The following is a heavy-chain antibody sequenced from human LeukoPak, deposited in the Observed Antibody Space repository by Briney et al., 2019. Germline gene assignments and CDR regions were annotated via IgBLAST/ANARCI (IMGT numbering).Heavy chain of an antibody. Sequence: GGSLRLSCAASGFTFSSYEMNWVRQAPGKGLEWVSAISGSGGSTYYADSVKGRLTISRDNSKNTLYLQMNSLRAEDTAVYYCAKDTSSSWYYFDYWGQGTLVTVSS. V-gene: IGHV3-23*01. CDR2: ISGSGGST. J-gene: IGHJ4*02. D-gene: IGHD6-13*01. CDR3: AKDTSSSWYYFDY. CDR1: GFTFSSYE.